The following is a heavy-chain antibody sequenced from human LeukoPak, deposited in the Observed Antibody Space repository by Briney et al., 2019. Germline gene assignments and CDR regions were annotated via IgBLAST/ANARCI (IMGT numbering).Heavy chain of an antibody. J-gene: IGHJ4*02. CDR3: ARGEGRRDGYNPLPY. V-gene: IGHV1-69*05. CDR2: IIPIFGTA. D-gene: IGHD5-24*01. Sequence: SVKVSCKASGGTFSSYAISWVRQAPGQGLEWMGGIIPIFGTANYAQKFQGRVTITTDESTSTACMELSSLRSEDTAVYYCARGEGRRDGYNPLPYWGQGTLVTVSS. CDR1: GGTFSSYA.